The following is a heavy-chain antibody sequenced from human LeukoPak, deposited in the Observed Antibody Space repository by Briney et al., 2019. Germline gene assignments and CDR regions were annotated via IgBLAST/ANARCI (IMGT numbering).Heavy chain of an antibody. V-gene: IGHV4-34*01. CDR2: INHSGST. J-gene: IGHJ4*02. D-gene: IGHD3-16*01. CDR3: ARVRVGVRDY. Sequence: PSETLSLTCAVYGGSFSGYYWSWTRQPPGKGLEWIGEINHSGSTNYNPSLKSRVTISVDTSKNQFSLKLSSVIAADTAVYYCARVRVGVRDYWGQGTLVTVSS. CDR1: GGSFSGYY.